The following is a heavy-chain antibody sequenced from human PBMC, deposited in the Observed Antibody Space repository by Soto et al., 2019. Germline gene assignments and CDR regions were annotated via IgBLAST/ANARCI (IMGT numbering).Heavy chain of an antibody. J-gene: IGHJ4*02. CDR3: ARLNSGYRYYFDY. D-gene: IGHD5-12*01. CDR1: GGTFSSDA. Sequence: SVKVSCKASGGTFSSDAISWVRQAPGQGLEWMGGIIPIFGTANYAQKFQGRVTITADESTSTAYMELSSLRSEDTAVYYCARLNSGYRYYFDYWGQGTLVTVSS. CDR2: IIPIFGTA. V-gene: IGHV1-69*13.